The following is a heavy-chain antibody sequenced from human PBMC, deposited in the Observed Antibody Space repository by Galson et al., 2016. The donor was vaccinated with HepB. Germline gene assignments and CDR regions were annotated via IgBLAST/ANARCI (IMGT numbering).Heavy chain of an antibody. CDR1: GFTFSTYG. D-gene: IGHD6-19*01. Sequence: SLRLSCAASGFTFSTYGMHWVRQAPGKGLEWVAVIWYDGSNKYYADSVKGRFTISRDNSEKTLYLHMSSLRAEETAVYFCARSRGWYRGPFDYWGQGTLVTVSS. CDR3: ARSRGWYRGPFDY. J-gene: IGHJ4*02. CDR2: IWYDGSNK. V-gene: IGHV3-33*01.